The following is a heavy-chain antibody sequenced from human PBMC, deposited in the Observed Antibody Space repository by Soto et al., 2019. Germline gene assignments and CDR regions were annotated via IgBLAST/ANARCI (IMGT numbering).Heavy chain of an antibody. CDR1: GFTFNNYE. J-gene: IGHJ6*02. Sequence: GGSLRLSCAASGFTFNNYEMNWVRQAPGKGLEWVSYISGSGSTIYYADSVKGRFTISRDNAKNSLYLQMNSLRVEDTAVYYCARDTGGYCSSTSCHGMDVWGQGTTVTVS. D-gene: IGHD2-2*01. CDR3: ARDTGGYCSSTSCHGMDV. V-gene: IGHV3-48*03. CDR2: ISGSGSTI.